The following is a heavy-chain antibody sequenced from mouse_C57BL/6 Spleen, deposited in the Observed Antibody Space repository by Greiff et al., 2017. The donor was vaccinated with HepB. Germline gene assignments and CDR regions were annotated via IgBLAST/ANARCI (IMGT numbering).Heavy chain of an antibody. CDR2: IYPGSGNT. CDR3: ARNGYYPFDY. CDR1: GYTFTDYY. J-gene: IGHJ2*01. V-gene: IGHV1-76*01. Sequence: VQRVESGAELVRPGASVKLSCKASGYTFTDYYINWVKQRPGQGLEWIARIYPGSGNTYYNEKFKGKATLTAEKSSSTAYMQLSSLTSEDSAVYFCARNGYYPFDYWGQGTTLTVSS. D-gene: IGHD2-3*01.